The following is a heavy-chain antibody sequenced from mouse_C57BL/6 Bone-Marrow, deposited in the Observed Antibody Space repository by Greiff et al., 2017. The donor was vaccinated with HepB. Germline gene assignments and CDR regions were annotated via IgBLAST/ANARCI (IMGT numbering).Heavy chain of an antibody. CDR1: GYTFTSYW. D-gene: IGHD1-1*01. CDR2: IYPGSGST. V-gene: IGHV1-55*01. CDR3: ARGEYYGSSPYYYAMDY. J-gene: IGHJ4*01. Sequence: QVQLQQPGAELVKPGASVKMSCKASGYTFTSYWITWVKQRPGQGLEWIGEIYPGSGSTNYNEKFKSKATLTVDTSSSTAYMQLSSLTSEDSAVYYCARGEYYGSSPYYYAMDYWGQGTSVTVSS.